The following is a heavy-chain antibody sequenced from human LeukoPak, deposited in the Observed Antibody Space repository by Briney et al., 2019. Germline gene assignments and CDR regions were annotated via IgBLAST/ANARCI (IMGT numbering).Heavy chain of an antibody. CDR1: GGSISSYY. D-gene: IGHD4-23*01. J-gene: IGHJ6*02. CDR2: IYYSGST. Sequence: SETLSLTCTVSGGSISSYYWSWIRQPPGKGLEWIGYIYYSGSTNYNPSLKSRVTISVDTSKNQFSLKLSSVTAADTAVYYCAEYDYGGYYYYGMDVWGQGTTVTVSS. V-gene: IGHV4-59*01. CDR3: AEYDYGGYYYYGMDV.